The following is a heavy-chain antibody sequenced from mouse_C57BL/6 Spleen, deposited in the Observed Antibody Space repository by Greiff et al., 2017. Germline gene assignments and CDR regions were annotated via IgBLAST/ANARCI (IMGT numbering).Heavy chain of an antibody. CDR3: ARKDCSKSWFAY. Sequence: EVMLVESGGGLVQPGGSLSLSCAASGFTFTDYYMSWVRQPPGKALEWLGFISNTANGYTTEYSVSVKGRFTISRATSQSILYLQMKALRAEDGAADDCARKDCSKSWFAYWGQGTMVTVSA. D-gene: IGHD2-5*01. V-gene: IGHV7-3*01. J-gene: IGHJ3*01. CDR2: ISNTANGYTT. CDR1: GFTFTDYY.